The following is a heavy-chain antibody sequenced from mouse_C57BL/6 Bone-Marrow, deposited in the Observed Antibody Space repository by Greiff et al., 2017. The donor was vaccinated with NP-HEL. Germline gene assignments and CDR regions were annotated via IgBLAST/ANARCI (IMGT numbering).Heavy chain of an antibody. Sequence: VQLQQPGAELVRPGASVRLSCTASGFTFKDDYMHWVKQRPDQGLEWIGWIDPENGDTENTSKFQGKATITADTSSNTAYLQLSSLTSEDTAVDYCTTGYGYFYAMDYWGQGTSVTVSS. CDR3: TTGYGYFYAMDY. J-gene: IGHJ4*01. V-gene: IGHV14-4*01. D-gene: IGHD2-2*01. CDR1: GFTFKDDY. CDR2: IDPENGDT.